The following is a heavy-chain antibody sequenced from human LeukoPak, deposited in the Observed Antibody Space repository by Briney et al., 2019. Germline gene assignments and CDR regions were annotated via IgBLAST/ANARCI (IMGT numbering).Heavy chain of an antibody. Sequence: SETLSLTCTVSGGSISSSSYYWGWIRQPPGKGLEWIGSIYYSGSTYYNPSLKSRVTISVDTSKNQFSLKLSSVTAADTAVYYCARLPEYSYGLGVDYWGQGTLVTVSS. CDR2: IYYSGST. J-gene: IGHJ4*02. D-gene: IGHD5-18*01. CDR1: GGSISSSSYY. CDR3: ARLPEYSYGLGVDY. V-gene: IGHV4-39*01.